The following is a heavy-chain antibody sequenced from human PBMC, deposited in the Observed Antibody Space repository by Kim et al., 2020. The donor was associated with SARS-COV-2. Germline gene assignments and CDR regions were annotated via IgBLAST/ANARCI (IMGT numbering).Heavy chain of an antibody. CDR1: GFTFSSYE. D-gene: IGHD6-19*01. CDR2: ISSSGSTI. CDR3: ARAEWLAFGY. Sequence: GGSLRLSCAASGFTFSSYEMNWVRQAPGKGLEWVSYISSSGSTIYYADSVKGRFTISRDNAKNSLYLQMNSLRAEDTAVYYCARAEWLAFGYWGQGTLVTVSS. J-gene: IGHJ4*02. V-gene: IGHV3-48*03.